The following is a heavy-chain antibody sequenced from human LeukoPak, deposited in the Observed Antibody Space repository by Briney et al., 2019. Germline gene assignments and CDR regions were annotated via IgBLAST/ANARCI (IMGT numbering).Heavy chain of an antibody. CDR1: GYSFTSYG. Sequence: ASVKVSCKASGYSFTSYGFNWVRQAPGRGLEWMGWISAYNGDTNYAQTFQGRVTLTTDTSTSTAYMELTSLRSGDTAVYYCARGMEIAASDWFDPWGQGTLVTVSS. CDR3: ARGMEIAASDWFDP. J-gene: IGHJ5*02. V-gene: IGHV1-18*01. D-gene: IGHD6-25*01. CDR2: ISAYNGDT.